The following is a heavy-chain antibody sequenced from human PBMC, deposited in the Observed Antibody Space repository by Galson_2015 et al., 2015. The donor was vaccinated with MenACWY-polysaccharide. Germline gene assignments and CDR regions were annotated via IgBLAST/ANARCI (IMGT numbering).Heavy chain of an antibody. CDR1: GFSLGAWY. V-gene: IGHV3-11*04. Sequence: SLRLSCAASGFSLGAWYMSWVRQAPGKGLEWLSYTSNSGDSIYYGDSVKGRFAISKDNAKNILYLQLNSLEVEDTAIYCCARGHYGLDVWGQGTPVTVSS. CDR3: ARGHYGLDV. J-gene: IGHJ6*02. CDR2: TSNSGDSI.